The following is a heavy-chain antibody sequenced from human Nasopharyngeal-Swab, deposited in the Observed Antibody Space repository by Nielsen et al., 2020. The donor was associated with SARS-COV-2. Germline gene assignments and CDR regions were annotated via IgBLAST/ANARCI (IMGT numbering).Heavy chain of an antibody. V-gene: IGHV4-4*02. CDR3: ARERLGYCSSTSCYGGERYYYYYYMDV. Sequence: WIRQPPGKGLEWIGEIYHSGSTNYNPSLKGRVTISVDKSKNQLSLKLSSVTAADTAVYYCARERLGYCSSTSCYGGERYYYYYYMDVWGKGTTVTVSS. J-gene: IGHJ6*03. D-gene: IGHD2-2*01. CDR2: IYHSGST.